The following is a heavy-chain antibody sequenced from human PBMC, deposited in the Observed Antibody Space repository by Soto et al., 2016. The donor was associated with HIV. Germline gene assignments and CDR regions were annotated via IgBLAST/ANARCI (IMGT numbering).Heavy chain of an antibody. Sequence: EVQLVESGGGLVQPGKSLRLSCAASGFSVSDSYMSWVRQAPGKGLEWLGRTKSKPDGGTTDYAAPVKDRFTISRDDSKNTLYLQMNSLKTEDTAVYYCTTDRIPNHYDSSGYFSYWGQGTLVTVSS. CDR3: TTDRIPNHYDSSGYFSY. CDR2: TKSKPDGGTT. CDR1: GFSVSDSY. J-gene: IGHJ4*02. D-gene: IGHD3-22*01. V-gene: IGHV3-15*01.